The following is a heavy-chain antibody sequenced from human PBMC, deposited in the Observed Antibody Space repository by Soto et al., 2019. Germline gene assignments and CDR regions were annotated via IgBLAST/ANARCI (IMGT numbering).Heavy chain of an antibody. J-gene: IGHJ4*02. Sequence: SDTLCLTCAVYGGSFSDYCWTWIRQPPGKGLEWIGEINHSGSIKYNPSLKSRVTISVDTSKNQFFLKLSSVTAADTAVYCCGREGKVRTLDYWGQGTLVTVSS. CDR1: GGSFSDYC. CDR3: GREGKVRTLDY. V-gene: IGHV4-34*01. CDR2: INHSGSI.